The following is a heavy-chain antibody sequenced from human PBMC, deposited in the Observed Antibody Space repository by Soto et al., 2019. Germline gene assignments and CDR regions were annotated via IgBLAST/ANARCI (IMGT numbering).Heavy chain of an antibody. CDR3: AKDHHGIFLWFGTPWDDAFDI. CDR2: ISGSGGST. D-gene: IGHD3-10*01. CDR1: GFTFSSYA. Sequence: EVQLLESGGGLVQPGGSLRLSCAASGFTFSSYAMSWVRQAPGKGLEWVSAISGSGGSTYYADSVKGRFTISRDNSKNTLYLQMNRLRAEDTAVYYCAKDHHGIFLWFGTPWDDAFDIWGQGTMVTVSS. J-gene: IGHJ3*02. V-gene: IGHV3-23*01.